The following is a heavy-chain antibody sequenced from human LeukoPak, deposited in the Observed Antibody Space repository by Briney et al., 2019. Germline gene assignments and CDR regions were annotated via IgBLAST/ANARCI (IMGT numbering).Heavy chain of an antibody. CDR3: TTLYRVDR. CDR2: IKNNADGGTT. CDR1: GFPFINAW. V-gene: IGHV3-15*01. J-gene: IGHJ5*02. Sequence: GGSLRLSCTASGFPFINAWMSWVRQAPGKGLEWVGRIKNNADGGTTDYAAPVKGRFTISRDDSKNTLYLQMNSLKTEDTAVYYCTTLYRVDRWGQGTLVTVSS. D-gene: IGHD3-16*02.